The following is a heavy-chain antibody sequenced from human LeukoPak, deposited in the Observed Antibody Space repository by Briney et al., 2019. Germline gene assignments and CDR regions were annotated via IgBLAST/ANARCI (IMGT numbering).Heavy chain of an antibody. CDR2: IRYDGSNK. V-gene: IGHV3-30*02. D-gene: IGHD1-14*01. CDR1: GFTFSNYG. CDR3: AKGRTAVGRTSPLDY. J-gene: IGHJ4*02. Sequence: GGSLRLSCAASGFTFSNYGMHWVRQAPGKGLEWVAFIRYDGSNKYYADSMKGRFTISRDNSKNTVYLQMNSLRVEDTALYYCAKGRTAVGRTSPLDYWGQGALVTVSS.